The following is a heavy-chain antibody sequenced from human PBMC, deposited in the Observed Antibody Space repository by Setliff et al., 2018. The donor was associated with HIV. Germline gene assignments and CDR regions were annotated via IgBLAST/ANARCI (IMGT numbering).Heavy chain of an antibody. CDR3: AKGIKWLAP. V-gene: IGHV4-31*03. Sequence: SETLSLTCTVSGGSISDDGYNWCWIRQSPRKGLEWIGCISYSGNTYHNPSLKSRLSISLYTSKNHFSLNLTSVTAADTAVYYCAKGIKWLAPWGQGTPVTVSS. CDR2: ISYSGNT. D-gene: IGHD2-15*01. J-gene: IGHJ5*02. CDR1: GGSISDDGYN.